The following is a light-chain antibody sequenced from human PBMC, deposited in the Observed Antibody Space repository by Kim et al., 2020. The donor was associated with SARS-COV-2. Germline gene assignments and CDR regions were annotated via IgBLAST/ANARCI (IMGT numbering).Light chain of an antibody. CDR2: LNSDGSH. CDR3: QTWGTGIG. V-gene: IGLV4-69*01. Sequence: GASVKLTCTLSSGHSSYAIAWHQQQPEKGPRYLMKLNSDGSHSKGDRIPDRFSGSSSGAERYLTISSLQSEDEADYYCQTWGTGIGFGGGTQLTVL. CDR1: SGHSSYA. J-gene: IGLJ3*02.